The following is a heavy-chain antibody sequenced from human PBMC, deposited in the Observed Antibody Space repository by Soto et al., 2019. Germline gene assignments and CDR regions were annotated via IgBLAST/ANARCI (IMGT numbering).Heavy chain of an antibody. Sequence: GGSLRLSCAASGFTFNTFEMSWVRQAHGRGLEWVSFISDDGSRTYYADAVKGRFTISRDNSKYTLYLQMHSLTVEDTAVYACVKGGWLDFWGQGTLVTVSS. J-gene: IGHJ5*01. CDR3: VKGGWLDF. V-gene: IGHV3-23*01. D-gene: IGHD3-16*01. CDR2: ISDDGSRT. CDR1: GFTFNTFE.